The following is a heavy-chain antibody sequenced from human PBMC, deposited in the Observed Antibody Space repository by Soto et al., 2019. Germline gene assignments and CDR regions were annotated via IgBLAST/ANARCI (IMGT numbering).Heavy chain of an antibody. CDR1: GASISSSSYY. D-gene: IGHD3-3*01. CDR3: ARFTNYDFWSGYYKVFDY. CDR2: IYYSGST. V-gene: IGHV4-39*01. J-gene: IGHJ4*02. Sequence: SETLSLTCTVSGASISSSSYYWGWIRQPPGKGLEWIGSIYYSGSTYYNPSLKSRVTISVDTSKNQFSLKLSSVTAADTAVYYCARFTNYDFWSGYYKVFDYWGQGTLVTVSS.